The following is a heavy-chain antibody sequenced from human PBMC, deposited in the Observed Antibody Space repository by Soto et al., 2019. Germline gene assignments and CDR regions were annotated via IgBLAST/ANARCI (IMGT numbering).Heavy chain of an antibody. J-gene: IGHJ5*02. V-gene: IGHV4-59*02. D-gene: IGHD3-16*01. Sequence: PSETLSLTCNVSGGSVSNYYWTWIRQSPEKGLEWIAYMYYNGNINYNPSLKSRVTISIDTSKNQFSLTLKSVTAADTAVYYCASGGNWFDPWGQGIQVTV. CDR2: MYYNGNI. CDR3: ASGGNWFDP. CDR1: GGSVSNYY.